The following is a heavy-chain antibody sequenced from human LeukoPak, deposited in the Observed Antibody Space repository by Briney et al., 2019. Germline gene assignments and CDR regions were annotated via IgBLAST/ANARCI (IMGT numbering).Heavy chain of an antibody. CDR2: MNPNSGNT. CDR1: GYTFTSYD. J-gene: IGHJ4*02. CDR3: QTSLGGYSYGLDFDY. V-gene: IGHV1-8*01. D-gene: IGHD5-18*01. Sequence: ASVKVSCKASGYTFTSYDINWVRQATGQGLEWMGWMNPNSGNTGYAQKFQGRVTMTRNTSISTAYMELSSLRFEDTAVYYCQTSLGGYSYGLDFDYWGQGTLVTVSS.